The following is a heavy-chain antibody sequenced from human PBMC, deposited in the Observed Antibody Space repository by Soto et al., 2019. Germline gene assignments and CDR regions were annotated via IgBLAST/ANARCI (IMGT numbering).Heavy chain of an antibody. J-gene: IGHJ3*02. CDR2: IYPGDSDT. CDR1: GYSFTSYW. CDR3: ARYSRDIVGATFAFDI. Sequence: GESLKISCKVSGYSFTSYWIGWVRQMPGKGLEWMGIIYPGDSDTRYSPSFQGQVTISADKSISTAYLQWSSLKASDTAMYYCARYSRDIVGATFAFDIWGQGTMVTVSS. V-gene: IGHV5-51*01. D-gene: IGHD1-26*01.